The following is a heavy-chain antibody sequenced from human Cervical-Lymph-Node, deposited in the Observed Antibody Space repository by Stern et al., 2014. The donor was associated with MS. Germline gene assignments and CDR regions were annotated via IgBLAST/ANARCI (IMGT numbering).Heavy chain of an antibody. Sequence: VQLVESGGGLVQPGGALRLSCAASGFIFSDYYMDWVRQAPGKGLEWDGRTRNKANSYSTQYAASVEGRFTISRDDSKNSLSLQMNSLKTEDTAVYYCARTLPYSHYDNWGQGTLVTVSS. CDR2: TRNKANSYST. J-gene: IGHJ4*02. D-gene: IGHD4-11*01. CDR1: GFIFSDYY. CDR3: ARTLPYSHYDN. V-gene: IGHV3-72*01.